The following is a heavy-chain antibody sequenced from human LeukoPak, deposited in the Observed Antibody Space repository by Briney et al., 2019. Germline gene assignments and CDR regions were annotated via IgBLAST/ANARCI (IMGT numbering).Heavy chain of an antibody. V-gene: IGHV3-7*01. CDR2: MNEYGSEI. D-gene: IGHD2-2*01. J-gene: IGHJ4*02. CDR3: ARPRGCGSSRCNNFDY. Sequence: GESLRLSCAASGFTFSSYAMSWVRQAPGKGLEWVAKMNEYGSEIFYVDSVKGRFTISRDNAKNSLYLQMNRLRAEDTAVYYCARPRGCGSSRCNNFDYWGQGTLVTVSS. CDR1: GFTFSSYA.